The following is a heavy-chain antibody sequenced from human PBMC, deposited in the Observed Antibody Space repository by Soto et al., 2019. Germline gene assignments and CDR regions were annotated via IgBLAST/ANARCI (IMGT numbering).Heavy chain of an antibody. J-gene: IGHJ5*02. Sequence: ASVKLSCKASGYTFTSYDINSVRQATGQGLEWMGWMNPNSGNTGYAQKFQGKVTMTRNTSISTAYMELSSLRSEDTAVYYCARGDVHTGGPPKRDPWGQGTLVTVSS. CDR2: MNPNSGNT. CDR3: ARGDVHTGGPPKRDP. V-gene: IGHV1-8*01. D-gene: IGHD7-27*01. CDR1: GYTFTSYD.